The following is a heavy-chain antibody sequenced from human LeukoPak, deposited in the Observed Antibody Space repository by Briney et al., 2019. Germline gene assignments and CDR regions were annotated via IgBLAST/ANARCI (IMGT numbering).Heavy chain of an antibody. CDR3: AKGGMVRGVQDY. V-gene: IGHV3-23*01. J-gene: IGHJ4*02. CDR2: ISGSGGST. CDR1: GFTVSSNY. Sequence: GSLRLSCAASGFTVSSNYMSWVRQAPGKGLEWVSAISGSGGSTYYADSVKGRFTISRDNSKNTLYRQMNSLRAEDTAVYYCAKGGMVRGVQDYWGQGTLVTVSS. D-gene: IGHD3-10*01.